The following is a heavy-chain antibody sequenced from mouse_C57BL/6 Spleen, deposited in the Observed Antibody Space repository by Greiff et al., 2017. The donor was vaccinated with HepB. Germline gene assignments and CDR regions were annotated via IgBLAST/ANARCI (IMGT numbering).Heavy chain of an antibody. Sequence: QVQLQQSGAELVKPGASVKISCKASGYAFSSYWMNWVKQRPGKGLEWIGQIYPGDGDTNYNGKFKGKATLTADKSSSTAYMQLSSLTSEDSAVYFCARGSSGYDAMDYWGQGTSVTVSS. CDR1: GYAFSSYW. CDR3: ARGSSGYDAMDY. J-gene: IGHJ4*01. CDR2: IYPGDGDT. V-gene: IGHV1-80*01. D-gene: IGHD3-2*02.